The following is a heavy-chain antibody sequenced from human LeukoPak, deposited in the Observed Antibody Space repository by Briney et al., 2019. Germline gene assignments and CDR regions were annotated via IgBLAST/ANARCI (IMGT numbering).Heavy chain of an antibody. D-gene: IGHD2-2*01. V-gene: IGHV3-23*01. J-gene: IGHJ4*02. Sequence: GGSLRLSCAASGFTFSSYAMSWVRQAPGKGLEWVSATSGSGGSTYYADSVKGRFTISRDNSKNTLYLQMNSLRAEDTAVYYCANSYCSSTSCYLYYFDYWGQGTLVTVSS. CDR1: GFTFSSYA. CDR3: ANSYCSSTSCYLYYFDY. CDR2: TSGSGGST.